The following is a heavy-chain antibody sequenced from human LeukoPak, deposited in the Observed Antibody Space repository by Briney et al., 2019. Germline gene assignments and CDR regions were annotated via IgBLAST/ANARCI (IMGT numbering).Heavy chain of an antibody. V-gene: IGHV3-30*02. D-gene: IGHD1-26*01. Sequence: GGSLRLSCAASGFTFSSYGIHWVRQAPGKGREGVAFIRYDGSNKYYADSVKGRFTISRDNSKNTLYLQMNSLRAEDTAVYYCAKDSGSGATTHFDYWGQGTLVTVSS. CDR2: IRYDGSNK. J-gene: IGHJ4*02. CDR1: GFTFSSYG. CDR3: AKDSGSGATTHFDY.